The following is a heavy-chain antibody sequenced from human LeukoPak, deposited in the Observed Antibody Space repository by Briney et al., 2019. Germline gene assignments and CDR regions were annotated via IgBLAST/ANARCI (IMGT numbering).Heavy chain of an antibody. D-gene: IGHD6-13*01. Sequence: GRSLRLSRAASGFTPSSYAMHWVPQAPGKGREWVADISYDGSNKYYADTVKGRFTISRDNSKNTLYLQMNSLRAEDTAVYYCASLPVAAAGTSFVPEDYWGQGTLVTVSS. V-gene: IGHV3-30*04. CDR3: ASLPVAAAGTSFVPEDY. CDR2: ISYDGSNK. J-gene: IGHJ4*02. CDR1: GFTPSSYA.